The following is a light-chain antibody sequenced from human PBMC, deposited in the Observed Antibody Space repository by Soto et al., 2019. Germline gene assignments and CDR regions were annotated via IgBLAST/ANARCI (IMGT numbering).Light chain of an antibody. CDR3: QQYASYPYT. CDR2: DAS. Sequence: DIQMTQSPSTLSASVGDRVTISCRASQSIQTWLAWYQQKPGKAPNLLIFDASDLAVAVSSRFSGSASGAEFTLTISSLPADDFAIYYCQQYASYPYTFGWGTRLEIK. CDR1: QSIQTW. J-gene: IGKJ2*01. V-gene: IGKV1-5*01.